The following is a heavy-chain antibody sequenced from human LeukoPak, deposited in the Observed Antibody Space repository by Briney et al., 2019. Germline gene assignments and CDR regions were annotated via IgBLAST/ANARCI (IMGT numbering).Heavy chain of an antibody. D-gene: IGHD1-26*01. V-gene: IGHV3-74*01. CDR1: GFTFSNYW. CDR3: TRDEAVGAPFDY. J-gene: IGHJ4*02. Sequence: GGSLRLSCVASGFTFSNYWMHWVRQAPGKGLVWVSRITSDGSSTSYADSVKGRFTISRDNAKSTLYLHMNSLRAEDTAVYYCTRDEAVGAPFDYWGQGTLVTVSS. CDR2: ITSDGSST.